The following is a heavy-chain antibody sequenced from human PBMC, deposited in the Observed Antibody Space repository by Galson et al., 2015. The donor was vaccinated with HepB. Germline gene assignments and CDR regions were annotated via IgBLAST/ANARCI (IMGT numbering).Heavy chain of an antibody. V-gene: IGHV1-18*01. CDR3: ARVGAGPSLDI. D-gene: IGHD1-26*01. Sequence: SVKVSCKASGGTFSSYAISWVRQAPGQGLEWMGRISAYNGNTNSTQELQGRLTMTTDTSTSTAFMVLRSLKYDDTAVYFCARVGAGPSLDIWGQGTMVTVSS. CDR2: ISAYNGNT. CDR1: GGTFSSYA. J-gene: IGHJ3*02.